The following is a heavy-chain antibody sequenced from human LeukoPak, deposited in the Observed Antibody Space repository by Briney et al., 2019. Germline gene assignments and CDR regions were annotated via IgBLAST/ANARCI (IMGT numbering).Heavy chain of an antibody. Sequence: GGSLRLSCAASGFTFSTYEMNWFRQAPGRGLEWVSYISGTGNAIYYADSVKGRFTISRGNSKNTLYLQMNSLRAEDTAVYYCAKDYYGGKTHYYYYYGMDVWGQGTTVTVSS. CDR2: ISGTGNAI. D-gene: IGHD4-23*01. V-gene: IGHV3-48*03. CDR3: AKDYYGGKTHYYYYYGMDV. J-gene: IGHJ6*02. CDR1: GFTFSTYE.